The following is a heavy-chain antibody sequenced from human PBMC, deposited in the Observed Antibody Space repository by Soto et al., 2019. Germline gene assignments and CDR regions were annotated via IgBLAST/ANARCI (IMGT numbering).Heavy chain of an antibody. CDR3: ATGSQTLDY. CDR1: GYTLSTYD. Sequence: QAQLVQSGAEVKKPGASVKVSCKASGYTLSTYDINWVRQAARRGLEWMGWMDSYTGNTGYAQEFQGRLIMTRDTSINAAYMELSSLQSEDTAVYFCATGSQTLDYWGQGTLVTVSS. V-gene: IGHV1-8*01. CDR2: MDSYTGNT. J-gene: IGHJ4*02.